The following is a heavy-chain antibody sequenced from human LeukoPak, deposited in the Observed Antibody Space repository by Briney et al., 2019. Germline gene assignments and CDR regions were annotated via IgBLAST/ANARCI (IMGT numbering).Heavy chain of an antibody. Sequence: SETLSLTCTVSGGSISSYYWSWIRQPPGKGLEWIGEINHSGSTNYNPSLKSRVTISVDTSKNQFSLKLSSVTAADTAVYYCARGRRCSSTSCYTTYYYYYYMDVWGKGTTVTVSS. J-gene: IGHJ6*03. CDR3: ARGRRCSSTSCYTTYYYYYYMDV. CDR1: GGSISSYY. D-gene: IGHD2-2*02. V-gene: IGHV4-34*01. CDR2: INHSGST.